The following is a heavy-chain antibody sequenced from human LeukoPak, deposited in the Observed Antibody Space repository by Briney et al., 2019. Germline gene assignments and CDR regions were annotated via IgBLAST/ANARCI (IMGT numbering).Heavy chain of an antibody. D-gene: IGHD5-24*01. J-gene: IGHJ4*02. Sequence: SETLSLTCAVYGGSFSGYYWSWIRQPPGKGLEWIGEINHSGSTNYSPSLKSRVTISVDTSKNQFSLKLSSVTAADTAVYYCRMATIPRSLDYWGQGTLVTVSS. V-gene: IGHV4-34*01. CDR2: INHSGST. CDR3: RMATIPRSLDY. CDR1: GGSFSGYY.